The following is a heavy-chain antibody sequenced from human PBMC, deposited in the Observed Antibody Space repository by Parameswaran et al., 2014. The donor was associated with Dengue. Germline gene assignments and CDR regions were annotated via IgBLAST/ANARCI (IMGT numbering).Heavy chain of an antibody. CDR3: ARDYYDSSGILDY. CDR2: ISTGNGNT. J-gene: IGHJ4*02. D-gene: IGHD3-22*01. V-gene: IGHV1-3*04. Sequence: WVRQAPGQSLEWMGWISTGNGNTKYSQKFQGRVTITRDTSASTAYMELSSLRSEDTAVYYCARDYYDSSGILDYWGQGTLVTVSS.